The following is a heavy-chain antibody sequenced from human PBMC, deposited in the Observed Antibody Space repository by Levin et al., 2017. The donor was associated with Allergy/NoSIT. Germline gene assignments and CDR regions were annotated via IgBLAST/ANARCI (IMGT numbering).Heavy chain of an antibody. D-gene: IGHD2-21*01. Sequence: NASETLSLTCTVSGGFISGSTYYWGWIRQPPGKGLEWIGSTYHDGSTYYNPSLKSRITVSVDTSRNQFSLKVRSVTATDTAVYYCASRTYRDWGQGTLVTVSS. CDR2: TYHDGST. V-gene: IGHV4-39*01. CDR3: ASRTYRD. CDR1: GGFISGSTYY. J-gene: IGHJ4*02.